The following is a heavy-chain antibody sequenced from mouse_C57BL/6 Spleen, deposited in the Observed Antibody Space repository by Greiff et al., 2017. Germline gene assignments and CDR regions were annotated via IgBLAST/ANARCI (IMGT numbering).Heavy chain of an antibody. CDR1: GYTFTSYW. CDR3: ARSGYDGYFDV. V-gene: IGHV1-64*01. J-gene: IGHJ1*03. CDR2: IYPDSGST. D-gene: IGHD2-2*01. Sequence: QVQLQQPGAELVKPGASVKLSCKASGYTFTSYWIHWVKQRPGQGLEWIGMIYPDSGSTNYNEKFKSQATLTVDKSSSTAYMQLSSLTSEDSAVXYCARSGYDGYFDVWGTGTTVTVSS.